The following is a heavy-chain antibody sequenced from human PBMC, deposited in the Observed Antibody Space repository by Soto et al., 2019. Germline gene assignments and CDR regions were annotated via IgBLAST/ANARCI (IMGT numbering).Heavy chain of an antibody. CDR1: GGTFSSYA. D-gene: IGHD6-13*01. J-gene: IGHJ4*02. CDR2: IIPIFGTA. V-gene: IGHV1-69*13. Sequence: GASVKVSCKASGGTFSSYAISWVRQAPGQGLEWMGGIIPIFGTANYAQKFQGRVTITADESTSTAYMELSSLRSEDTAVYYCARNAGIAAAGTDYFDYWGQGTLVTVSS. CDR3: ARNAGIAAAGTDYFDY.